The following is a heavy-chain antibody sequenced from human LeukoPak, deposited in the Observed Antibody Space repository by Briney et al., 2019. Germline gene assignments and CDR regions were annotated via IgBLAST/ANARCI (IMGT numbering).Heavy chain of an antibody. CDR2: INHSGST. Sequence: SETLSLTCAVYGGSFSGYYWSWIRQPPGKGLEWIGEINHSGSTNYNPSLKSRVTISVDTSKNQFSLKLSSVTAADTAVCYCARGSGCSGGSCYYLDYWGQGTLVTVSS. J-gene: IGHJ4*02. CDR3: ARGSGCSGGSCYYLDY. CDR1: GGSFSGYY. D-gene: IGHD2-15*01. V-gene: IGHV4-34*01.